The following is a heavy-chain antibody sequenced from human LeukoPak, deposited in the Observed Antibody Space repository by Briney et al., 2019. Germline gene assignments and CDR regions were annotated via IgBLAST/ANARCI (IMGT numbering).Heavy chain of an antibody. V-gene: IGHV3-30*19. CDR3: ARDPDCSSTSCWSLPDY. Sequence: PGGSLRLSCAASGFTFSSYGMHWVRQAPGKGLEWVAVIWYDGSNKYYADSVKGRFTISRDNSKNTLYLQMNSLRAEDTAVYYCARDPDCSSTSCWSLPDYWGQGTLVTVSS. CDR1: GFTFSSYG. D-gene: IGHD2-2*01. CDR2: IWYDGSNK. J-gene: IGHJ4*02.